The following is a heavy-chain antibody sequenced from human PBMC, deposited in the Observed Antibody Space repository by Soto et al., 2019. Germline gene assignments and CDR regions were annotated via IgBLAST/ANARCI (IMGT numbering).Heavy chain of an antibody. V-gene: IGHV3-23*01. CDR1: EFTFSSST. CDR2: LSGSGDNT. D-gene: IGHD2-21*01. Sequence: GGSLRLSCVASEFTFSSSTMNWVRQAPGKGLEWVSALSGSGDNTYYADSVQGRFTISRDNSKNTLYLQMNSLRAEDTAIYLCSYSICGHGGNYRPFFGYWGQGTLVTVSS. CDR3: SYSICGHGGNYRPFFGY. J-gene: IGHJ4*02.